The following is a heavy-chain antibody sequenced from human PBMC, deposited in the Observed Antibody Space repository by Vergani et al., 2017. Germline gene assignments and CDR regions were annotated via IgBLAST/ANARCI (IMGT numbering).Heavy chain of an antibody. CDR2: IKKDGSKT. CDR3: ARLGLTASRREAPVFDY. Sequence: EVQLVESGGGLFQPGGSLRLPCAASGFIFSDYYMTWIRQTPGMGLEWVANIKKDGSKTFYVDSVMGRFTISRDNAKNSLYLQMNSLRAEDTAVYFCARLGLTASRREAPVFDYWGQGTLVTVSS. CDR1: GFIFSDYY. J-gene: IGHJ4*02. V-gene: IGHV3-7*01. D-gene: IGHD6-13*01.